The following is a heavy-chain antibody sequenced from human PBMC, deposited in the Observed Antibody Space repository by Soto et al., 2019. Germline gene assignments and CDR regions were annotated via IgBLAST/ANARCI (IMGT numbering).Heavy chain of an antibody. V-gene: IGHV3-23*01. CDR2: ISGSGSIP. J-gene: IGHJ4*02. Sequence: EVQVLESGGGLVQPGGSLRLSCAASGFTFSSYAMSWVRQAPGQGLEWVSAISGSGSIPYYADAVKGRFTISRDNSKNTLYLQMSSLRAEDTALYYCAKTAAMTIRAGFAHWGQGTLVTVSS. CDR1: GFTFSSYA. D-gene: IGHD2-2*01. CDR3: AKTAAMTIRAGFAH.